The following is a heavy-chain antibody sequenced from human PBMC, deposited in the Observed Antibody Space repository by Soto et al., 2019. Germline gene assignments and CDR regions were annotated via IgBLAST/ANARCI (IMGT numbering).Heavy chain of an antibody. CDR3: ARVLRFHSSGWPYYYYYYMDV. CDR2: INHSGST. Sequence: SETLSLTCAVYGGYFSGYYWSWIRQPPGKGLEWIGEINHSGSTNYNPSLKSRVTISVDTSKNQFSLKLSSVTAADTAVYYCARVLRFHSSGWPYYYYYYMDVWGKGTTVTVSS. V-gene: IGHV4-34*01. J-gene: IGHJ6*03. D-gene: IGHD6-19*01. CDR1: GGYFSGYY.